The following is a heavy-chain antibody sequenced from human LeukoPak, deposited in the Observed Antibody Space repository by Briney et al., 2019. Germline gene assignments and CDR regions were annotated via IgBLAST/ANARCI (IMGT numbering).Heavy chain of an antibody. CDR2: IYSGGST. J-gene: IGHJ6*03. Sequence: GGSLRLSCAASGFTVSSNYMSWVRQAPGKGLEWVSVIYSGGSTYYADSVKGRFTISRDNSKNTLYLQMNSLRAEDTAVYYCARRSGSYFPYYYYYMDVWGKGTPVTVSS. V-gene: IGHV3-53*01. D-gene: IGHD1-26*01. CDR1: GFTVSSNY. CDR3: ARRSGSYFPYYYYYMDV.